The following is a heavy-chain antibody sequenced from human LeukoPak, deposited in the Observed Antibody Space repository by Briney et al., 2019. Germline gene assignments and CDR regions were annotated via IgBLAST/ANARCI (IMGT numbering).Heavy chain of an antibody. V-gene: IGHV4-59*01. CDR1: GGSIKSSY. CDR3: ARAMVRGVIDY. J-gene: IGHJ4*02. CDR2: IYYSGST. Sequence: SETLSLTCAVSGGSIKSSYWSWIRQPPGKGLEWIGYIYYSGSTNYNPSLKSRVTISLDTSKNQFSLRLNSVTAADTAVYYCARAMVRGVIDYWGQGTLVTVSS. D-gene: IGHD3-10*01.